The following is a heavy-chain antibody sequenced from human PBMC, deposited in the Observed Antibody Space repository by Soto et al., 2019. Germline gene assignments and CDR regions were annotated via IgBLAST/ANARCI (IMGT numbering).Heavy chain of an antibody. D-gene: IGHD6-13*01. CDR3: AREGGSSSLAWWHSGGVNWFDP. CDR1: GGTFSSYA. CDR2: IIPIFGTA. J-gene: IGHJ5*02. V-gene: IGHV1-69*01. Sequence: QVQLVQSGAEVKKPGSSVKVSCKASGGTFSSYAISWVRQAPGQGLEWMGGIIPIFGTANYAQKFQGRVTIAADESASTAYMELSRLRSEDTAVYYCAREGGSSSLAWWHSGGVNWFDPWGQGTLVTVSS.